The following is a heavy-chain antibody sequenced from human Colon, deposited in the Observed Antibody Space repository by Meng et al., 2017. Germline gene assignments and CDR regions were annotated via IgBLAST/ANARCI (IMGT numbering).Heavy chain of an antibody. Sequence: GESLKISCAASGFDFSNFQMNWVRQAPGKGLEWISYISRSSSAMYRAVSVKGRFSISRDNAKKLMSLQMNSLRAEDTGVYYCVREVTTGQFDYWGPGTLVTVSS. CDR3: VREVTTGQFDY. CDR2: ISRSSSAM. V-gene: IGHV3-48*03. D-gene: IGHD4-11*01. J-gene: IGHJ4*02. CDR1: GFDFSNFQ.